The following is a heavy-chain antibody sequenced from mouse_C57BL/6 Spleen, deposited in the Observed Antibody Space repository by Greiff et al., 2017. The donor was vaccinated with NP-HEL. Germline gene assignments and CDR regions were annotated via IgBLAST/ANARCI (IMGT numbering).Heavy chain of an antibody. CDR2: IDPETGGT. V-gene: IGHV1-15*01. CDR1: GYTFTDYE. CDR3: TRGLGRDY. J-gene: IGHJ3*01. D-gene: IGHD4-1*01. Sequence: VQLQQSGAELVRPGASVTLSCKASGYTFTDYEMHWVKQTPVHGLEWIGAIDPETGGTAYNQKFKGKAILTADKSSSTAYMELRSLTSEDSAVYYCTRGLGRDYWGQGTLVTVSA.